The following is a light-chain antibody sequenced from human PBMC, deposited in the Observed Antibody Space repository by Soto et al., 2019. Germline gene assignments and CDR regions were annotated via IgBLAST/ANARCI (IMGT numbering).Light chain of an antibody. CDR2: AAS. CDR3: QQSYSTPPIT. V-gene: IGKV1-27*01. J-gene: IGKJ5*01. Sequence: DIQMTQSPSSLSASLGDRVTITCRASQGISNYLAWYQQKPGKVPKLLIYAASTLQSGVPSRFSGSGSGTDFTLTIGSLQPEDFATYYCQQSYSTPPITFGQGTRLEIK. CDR1: QGISNY.